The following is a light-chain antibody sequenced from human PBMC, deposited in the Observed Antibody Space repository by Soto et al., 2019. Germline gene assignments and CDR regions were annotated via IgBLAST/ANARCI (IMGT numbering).Light chain of an antibody. CDR2: AAS. CDR1: QGISSY. CDR3: QQYGSSPIT. Sequence: AIRMTQSPSSFSASTGDRVTITCRASQGISSYLAWYQQKPGKAPELLIYAASTLQSGVPSRFSGSGSGTDFTPTISRLEPEDFAVYYCQQYGSSPITFGQGTRLEI. V-gene: IGKV1-8*01. J-gene: IGKJ5*01.